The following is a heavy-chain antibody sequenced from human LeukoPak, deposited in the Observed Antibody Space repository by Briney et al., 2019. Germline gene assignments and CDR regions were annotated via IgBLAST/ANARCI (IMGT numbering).Heavy chain of an antibody. CDR1: GGSISSYY. Sequence: SETLSLTCTVSGGSISSYYWNWIRQPPGKGLEYIGYIYYSGSTNYNPSLKSRITISVDTYKNQFSLKLNSVTAADTAVYYCARGSSGWYGYYFDYWGQGTLVTVSS. J-gene: IGHJ4*02. CDR2: IYYSGST. D-gene: IGHD6-19*01. V-gene: IGHV4-59*01. CDR3: ARGSSGWYGYYFDY.